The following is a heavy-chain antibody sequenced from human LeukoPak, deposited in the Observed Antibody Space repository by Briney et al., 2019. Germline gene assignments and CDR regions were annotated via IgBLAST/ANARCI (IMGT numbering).Heavy chain of an antibody. J-gene: IGHJ5*02. V-gene: IGHV1-2*04. CDR1: GYTFTSYA. D-gene: IGHD3-10*01. CDR3: ATYIRFGETINWFDP. Sequence: GSVKVSCKASGYTFTSYAMNWVRQAPGQGLEWMGWINPNSGGSHYVQRFQGWVTMTRDTSISTAYMELSRLTSDDTAVYYCATYIRFGETINWFDPWGQGTLVTVSS. CDR2: INPNSGGS.